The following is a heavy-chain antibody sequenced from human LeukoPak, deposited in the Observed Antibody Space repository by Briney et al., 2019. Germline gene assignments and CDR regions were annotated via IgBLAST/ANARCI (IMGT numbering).Heavy chain of an antibody. V-gene: IGHV6-1*01. J-gene: IGHJ3*02. D-gene: IGHD3-10*01. CDR3: AREGYNPLLLWFGEFRGSAFDI. Sequence: SQTLSLTCAISGDSVSSNSAAWNWIRQSPSRGLEWLGRTYYRSKWYNDYAVSVKSRITINPDTSKNQFSLQLNSVTSEDTAVYYCAREGYNPLLLWFGEFRGSAFDIWGQGTMVTVSS. CDR1: GDSVSSNSAA. CDR2: TYYRSKWYN.